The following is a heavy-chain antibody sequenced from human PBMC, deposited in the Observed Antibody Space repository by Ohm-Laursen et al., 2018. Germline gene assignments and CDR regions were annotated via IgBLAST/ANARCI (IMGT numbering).Heavy chain of an antibody. Sequence: SLRLSCAASGFTFSSYWMTWVRQASGKGLEWVANIKEDGSVKQYVDSVKGRFTISRDNAKNTLYLQMNSLRAEDTAVYYCAKGGTMTGTYRWFDPWGQGTLVTVSS. CDR2: IKEDGSVK. CDR1: GFTFSSYW. V-gene: IGHV3-7*03. J-gene: IGHJ5*02. D-gene: IGHD3-9*01. CDR3: AKGGTMTGTYRWFDP.